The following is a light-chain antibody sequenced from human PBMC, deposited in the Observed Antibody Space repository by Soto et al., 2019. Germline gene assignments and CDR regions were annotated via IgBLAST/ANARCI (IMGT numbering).Light chain of an antibody. Sequence: QSVLTQPASVSGSPGQSITISCTGTSSDGGYDNYVSWFQQHPGKAPKLMIYEVSRRPSGVSNRFSGSKSANTASLTISGLQAEDEADYYCTSHTASSTWVFGGGTKLTVL. CDR2: EVS. CDR3: TSHTASSTWV. J-gene: IGLJ3*02. CDR1: SSDGGYDNY. V-gene: IGLV2-14*01.